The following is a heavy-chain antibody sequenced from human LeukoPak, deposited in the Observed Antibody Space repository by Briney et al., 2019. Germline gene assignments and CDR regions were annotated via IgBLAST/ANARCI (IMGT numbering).Heavy chain of an antibody. CDR2: ISYDGSNK. Sequence: GRSLRLSCAASGFTFSSYVMHWVRQAPGKGLEWVAIISYDGSNKYYADSVKGGFTISRDNSKNTLFLQMNSMRAEDTAVYYCAKDRTSVHLWLSDLDYWGQGTLVTVSS. J-gene: IGHJ4*02. CDR3: AKDRTSVHLWLSDLDY. V-gene: IGHV3-30*18. CDR1: GFTFSSYV. D-gene: IGHD5-18*01.